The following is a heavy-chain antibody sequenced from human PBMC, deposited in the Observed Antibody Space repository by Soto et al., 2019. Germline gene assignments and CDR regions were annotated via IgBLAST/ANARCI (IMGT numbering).Heavy chain of an antibody. Sequence: SGTLSLTCPVSGGSISRGCYYWSWIRQHPGKGLEWIGYIYYSGSTYYNPSLKSRVTISVDTSKNQFSLKLSSVTAADTAVYYCAGGTVEWYQIDYWGQGTLVTVSS. CDR2: IYYSGST. CDR3: AGGTVEWYQIDY. V-gene: IGHV4-31*03. J-gene: IGHJ4*02. D-gene: IGHD3-3*01. CDR1: GGSISRGCYY.